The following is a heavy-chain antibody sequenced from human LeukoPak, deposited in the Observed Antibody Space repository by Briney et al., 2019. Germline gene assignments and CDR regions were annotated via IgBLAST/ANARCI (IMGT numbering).Heavy chain of an antibody. CDR2: IYYGGST. V-gene: IGHV4-39*01. Sequence: PSETLSLTCTVSGGSISSSSYYWAWIRQPPGKGLEWIGNIYYGGSTNYNPSLKSRVTISVDTSKNQFSLKLSSVTAADTAVFYCARAGYRQNFDYWGQGTLVTVSS. D-gene: IGHD6-13*01. CDR1: GGSISSSSYY. CDR3: ARAGYRQNFDY. J-gene: IGHJ4*02.